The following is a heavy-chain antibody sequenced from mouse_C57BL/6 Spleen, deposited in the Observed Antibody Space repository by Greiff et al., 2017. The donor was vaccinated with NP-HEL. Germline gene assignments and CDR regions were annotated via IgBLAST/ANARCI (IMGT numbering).Heavy chain of an antibody. Sequence: QVQLKESGPELVKPGASVKISCKASGYSFTSYYIHWVKQRPGQGLEWIGWIYPGSGNTKYNEKFKGKATLTADTSSSTAYMQLSSLTSEDSAVYYCASPYYYGSSPYAMDYWGQGTSVTVSS. J-gene: IGHJ4*01. V-gene: IGHV1-66*01. CDR3: ASPYYYGSSPYAMDY. CDR2: IYPGSGNT. D-gene: IGHD1-1*01. CDR1: GYSFTSYY.